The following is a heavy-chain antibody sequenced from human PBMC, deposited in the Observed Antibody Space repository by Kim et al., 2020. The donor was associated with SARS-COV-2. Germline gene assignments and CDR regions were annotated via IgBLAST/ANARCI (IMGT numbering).Heavy chain of an antibody. Sequence: GGSLRLSCAASGFTFSSYEMNWVRQAPGKGLEWVSYISSSGSTIYYADSVKGRFTISRDNAKNSLYLQMNSLRAEDTAVYYCARDGKRTFMVRGVIFDWYFDLWGRGTLVTVSS. CDR3: ARDGKRTFMVRGVIFDWYFDL. J-gene: IGHJ2*01. V-gene: IGHV3-48*03. CDR2: ISSSGSTI. CDR1: GFTFSSYE. D-gene: IGHD3-10*01.